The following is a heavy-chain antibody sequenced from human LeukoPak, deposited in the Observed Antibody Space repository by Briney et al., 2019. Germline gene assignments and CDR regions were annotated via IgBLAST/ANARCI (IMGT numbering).Heavy chain of an antibody. J-gene: IGHJ4*02. D-gene: IGHD2-15*01. CDR2: INPNSGGT. Sequence: ASVKVSCKASGYTLTGYYMHWVRPAPGQGLEWMGWINPNSGGTNYAQKFQGRVTMTRDTFISTAYMELSRLISDDTAVYYCARVPRVGATQLGPLDYWGQGTLVTVSS. CDR1: GYTLTGYY. V-gene: IGHV1-2*02. CDR3: ARVPRVGATQLGPLDY.